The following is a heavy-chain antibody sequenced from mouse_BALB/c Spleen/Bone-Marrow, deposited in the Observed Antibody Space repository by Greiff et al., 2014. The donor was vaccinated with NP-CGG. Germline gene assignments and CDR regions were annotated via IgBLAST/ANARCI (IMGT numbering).Heavy chain of an antibody. J-gene: IGHJ3*01. V-gene: IGHV1S81*02. CDR1: GYTFTSFW. Sequence: QVQLQQPGAELVKPGALVKLSCKASGYTFTSFWMHWVKQRPGQGLEWIGEINPSNGRTNYNEKFKSKATLTVDKSSSTAYMQLSSLTSEDSAVYYCARYATATYWFAYWGQGTLVTVSA. CDR2: INPSNGRT. CDR3: ARYATATYWFAY. D-gene: IGHD1-2*01.